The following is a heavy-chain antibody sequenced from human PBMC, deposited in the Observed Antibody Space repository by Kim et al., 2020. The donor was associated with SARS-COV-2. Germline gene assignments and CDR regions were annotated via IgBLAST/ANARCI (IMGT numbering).Heavy chain of an antibody. CDR2: ISYDGSNK. CDR3: AKEGIAAAFDY. CDR1: GFTFSSYG. Sequence: GGSLRLSCAASGFTFSSYGMHWVRQAPGKGLEWVAVISYDGSNKYYADSVKGRFTISRDNSKITLYLQMNSLRAEDTAVYYCAKEGIAAAFDYWGQGTLVTVSS. V-gene: IGHV3-30*18. D-gene: IGHD6-13*01. J-gene: IGHJ4*02.